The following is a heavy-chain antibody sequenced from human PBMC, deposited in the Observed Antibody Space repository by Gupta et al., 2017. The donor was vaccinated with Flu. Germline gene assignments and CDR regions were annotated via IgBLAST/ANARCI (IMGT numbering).Heavy chain of an antibody. V-gene: IGHV3-7*01. D-gene: IGHD2-21*01. Sequence: RQAPGKGLETVSMINAGGNDLYYMDSGKGRFTISRDNAKNSLILQMNSLGAEDTAVYYCTRDPGCGDFDMWGQGTLVTISS. J-gene: IGHJ3*02. CDR2: INAGGNDL. CDR3: TRDPGCGDFDM.